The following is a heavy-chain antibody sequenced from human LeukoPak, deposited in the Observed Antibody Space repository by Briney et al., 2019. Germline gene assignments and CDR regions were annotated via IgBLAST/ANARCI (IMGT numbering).Heavy chain of an antibody. V-gene: IGHV4-30-2*01. CDR1: GGSISSGGYS. CDR3: ARDHDGGIDY. CDR2: IYHRGST. J-gene: IGHJ4*02. D-gene: IGHD4-23*01. Sequence: SETLSLTCTVSGGSISSGGYSWSWIRQPPGKGLEWIGYIYHRGSTYYNPSLKSRVTISVDRSKNQFSLKLSSVTAADTAVYYCARDHDGGIDYWGQGTLVTVSS.